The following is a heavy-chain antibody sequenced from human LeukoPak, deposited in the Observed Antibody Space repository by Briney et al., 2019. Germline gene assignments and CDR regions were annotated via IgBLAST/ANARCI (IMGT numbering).Heavy chain of an antibody. D-gene: IGHD4-17*01. V-gene: IGHV4-30-4*08. Sequence: PSETLSLTCTVSGGSISSGDYYWSWIRQPPGKGLEWIGYIYCSGSTYYNPSLKSRVTISVDTSKNQFSLKLSSVTAADTAVYYCARAPSDYGDYEMVDYWGQGTLVTVSS. J-gene: IGHJ4*02. CDR2: IYCSGST. CDR3: ARAPSDYGDYEMVDY. CDR1: GGSISSGDYY.